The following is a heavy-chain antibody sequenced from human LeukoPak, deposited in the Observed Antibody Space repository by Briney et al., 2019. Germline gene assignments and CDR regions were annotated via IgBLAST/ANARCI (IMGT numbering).Heavy chain of an antibody. CDR3: ARVAMIRAFDI. CDR1: GGSISSYY. J-gene: IGHJ3*02. V-gene: IGHV4-59*01. D-gene: IGHD3-22*01. CDR2: IYYSGST. Sequence: SETLSLTCTVSGGSISSYYWSWIRQPPGKGLEWIGYIYYSGSTNYNPSLKSRVTISVDTSENQFSLKLSSVTAADTAVYYRARVAMIRAFDIWGQGTMVTVSS.